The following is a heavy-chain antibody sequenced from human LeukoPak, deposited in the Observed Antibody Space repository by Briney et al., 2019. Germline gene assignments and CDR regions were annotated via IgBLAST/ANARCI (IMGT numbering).Heavy chain of an antibody. D-gene: IGHD2-2*01. CDR3: ARSRYRTDFDY. Sequence: GESLKISCKGSGYSFTSYWIGWVRQMPGKGLEWMGIIYPGDSDTRYSPSFQGQVTISADKSISTACLQWSSLKASVTAMYYCARSRYRTDFDYWGQGTLVTVSS. V-gene: IGHV5-51*01. CDR2: IYPGDSDT. J-gene: IGHJ4*02. CDR1: GYSFTSYW.